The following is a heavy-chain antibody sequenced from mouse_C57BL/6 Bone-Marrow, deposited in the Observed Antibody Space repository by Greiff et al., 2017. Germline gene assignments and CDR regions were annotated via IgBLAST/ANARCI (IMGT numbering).Heavy chain of an antibody. V-gene: IGHV5-17*01. CDR1: GFTFSDYG. Sequence: EVMLVESGGGLVKPGGSLKLSCAASGFTFSDYGMHWVRQAPEKGLEWVAYISSGSSTIYYADTVKGRFTISRDNAKNTLFLHMTSLRSEDTAMYYCASSYYGMDYWGQGTSVTVSS. J-gene: IGHJ4*01. CDR2: ISSGSSTI. CDR3: ASSYYGMDY.